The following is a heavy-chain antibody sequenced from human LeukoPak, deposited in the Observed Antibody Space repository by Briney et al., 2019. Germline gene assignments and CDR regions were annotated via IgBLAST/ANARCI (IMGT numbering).Heavy chain of an antibody. D-gene: IGHD2-2*01. V-gene: IGHV3-23*01. CDR3: AKDLDCSSTSCYPDY. CDR2: IGGSGGST. J-gene: IGHJ4*02. Sequence: GGSLRLSCAASGFTFSTHDMSWVRQAPGKGLEWVSAIGGSGGSTYYADSVKGRFTVSRDNSKNTLYLQMNSLRAEDTALYYCAKDLDCSSTSCYPDYWGQGTLVTVSS. CDR1: GFTFSTHD.